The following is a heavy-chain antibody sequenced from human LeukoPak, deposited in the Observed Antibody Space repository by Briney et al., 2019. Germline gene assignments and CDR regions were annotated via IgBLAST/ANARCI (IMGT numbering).Heavy chain of an antibody. CDR1: GFTFSSYA. V-gene: IGHV3-23*01. CDR3: AKERTTYYDILTGPSPLGY. D-gene: IGHD3-9*01. Sequence: PGGSLRLSCAASGFTFSSYAMSWVRQAPGKGLEWVSAISGSGGSTYYADSVKGRFTISRDNSKNTLYLQMNSLRAEDTAVYYCAKERTTYYDILTGPSPLGYWGQGTLVTVSS. CDR2: ISGSGGST. J-gene: IGHJ4*02.